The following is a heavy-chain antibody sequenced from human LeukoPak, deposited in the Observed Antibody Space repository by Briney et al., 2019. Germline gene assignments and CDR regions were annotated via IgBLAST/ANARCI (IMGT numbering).Heavy chain of an antibody. J-gene: IGHJ6*02. V-gene: IGHV3-74*01. CDR3: ASDSPYYGMDV. CDR2: INSDGSAT. Sequence: GGSLRLSCAASGFPFSSYWMHWVRQVPGKGLLWVSRINSDGSATIYADSVRGRFTISRDNAKNTLHLQMSGLRVEDTAVYHCASDSPYYGMDVWGQGTTVTVSS. CDR1: GFPFSSYW.